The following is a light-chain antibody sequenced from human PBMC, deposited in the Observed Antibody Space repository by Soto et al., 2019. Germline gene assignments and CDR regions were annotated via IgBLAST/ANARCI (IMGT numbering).Light chain of an antibody. J-gene: IGLJ1*01. CDR1: SSDVGSYNL. CDR2: EVS. Sequence: QFALTQPASVSGSPGQSITISCTGTSSDVGSYNLVSWYQQHPGKAPKLMIYEVSKRPSGVSNRFSGSKSGNTASLTISGLQAEDEADYYCCSYAAVKGYVFGTGTKLTVL. CDR3: CSYAAVKGYV. V-gene: IGLV2-23*02.